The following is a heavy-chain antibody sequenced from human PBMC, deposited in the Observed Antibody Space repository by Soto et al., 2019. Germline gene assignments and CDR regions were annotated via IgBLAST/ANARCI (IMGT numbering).Heavy chain of an antibody. CDR1: GFTFSNAW. J-gene: IGHJ4*02. CDR3: TTLFYYYDSTSY. V-gene: IGHV3-15*07. CDR2: IKTKTDDETT. Sequence: DVQLVESGGGLVEPGGSLRLSCAASGFTFSNAWMNWVRQAPGKGLEWVGRIKTKTDDETTDYAAPVKGRFIISRDDSTNMLYLQMNSLKTEDSAVYFCTTLFYYYDSTSYWGPGTLVTVSS. D-gene: IGHD3-22*01.